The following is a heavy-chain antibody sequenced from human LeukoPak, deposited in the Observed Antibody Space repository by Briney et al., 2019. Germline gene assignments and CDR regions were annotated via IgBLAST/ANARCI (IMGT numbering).Heavy chain of an antibody. CDR2: ISYDGSNK. V-gene: IGHV3-30*18. J-gene: IGHJ4*02. Sequence: PGGSLRLSCAASGFTFSSYSMNWVRQAPGKGLEWVAVISYDGSNKYYADSVKGRFTISRDNSKNTLYLQMNSLRAEDTAVYYCAKGATLVVVPFGFWDWGQGTLVTVSS. D-gene: IGHD3-22*01. CDR3: AKGATLVVVPFGFWD. CDR1: GFTFSSYS.